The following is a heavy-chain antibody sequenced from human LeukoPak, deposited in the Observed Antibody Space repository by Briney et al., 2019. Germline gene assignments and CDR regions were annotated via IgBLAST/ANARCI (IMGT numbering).Heavy chain of an antibody. CDR1: GFTFSSYE. J-gene: IGHJ4*02. Sequence: GGSLRLSCAATGFTFSSYEMNWVRQAPGKGLEWVSYISSSGSTIYYADSVKGRFTISRDNDKNSLYLQMNNLRAEDTAVYYCARHPNWNFDSWGQGTLVTVSS. V-gene: IGHV3-48*03. CDR2: ISSSGSTI. CDR3: ARHPNWNFDS. D-gene: IGHD1-1*01.